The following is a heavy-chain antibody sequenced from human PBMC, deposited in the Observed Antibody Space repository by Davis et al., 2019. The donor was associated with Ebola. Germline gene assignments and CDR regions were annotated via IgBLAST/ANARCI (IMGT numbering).Heavy chain of an antibody. Sequence: SETLSLTCSVSGGSIHTHHWSWIRQAPGKGLEWIGYIYDSVNTKYNPSLKSRVILSLDTSKNQVSLKLNSATAADTAVYYCARGGVEMATVPSDAFELWGQGTLVTVSS. J-gene: IGHJ3*01. CDR2: IYDSVNT. CDR1: GGSIHTHH. V-gene: IGHV4-59*11. D-gene: IGHD5-24*01. CDR3: ARGGVEMATVPSDAFEL.